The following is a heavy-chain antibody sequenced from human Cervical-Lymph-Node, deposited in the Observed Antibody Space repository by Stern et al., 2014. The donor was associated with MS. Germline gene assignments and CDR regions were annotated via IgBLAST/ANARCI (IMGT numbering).Heavy chain of an antibody. CDR2: WDPEENET. CDR1: GYTLTKSS. J-gene: IGHJ4*02. V-gene: IGHV1-24*01. D-gene: IGHD1-26*01. Sequence: VQLVQSGAEVKKPGASVKVSCKLSGYTLTKSSMYWVRQAPGKGLEWMGSWDPEENETTYAQKFKGRVTMTEDIPTETAYMELSSLRSEDTAVYYCATTVGATWPDYWGQGTLVTVSS. CDR3: ATTVGATWPDY.